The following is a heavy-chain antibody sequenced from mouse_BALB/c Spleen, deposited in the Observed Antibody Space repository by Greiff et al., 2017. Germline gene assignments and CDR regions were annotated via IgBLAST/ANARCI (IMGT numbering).Heavy chain of an antibody. Sequence: DVKLVESGGGLVQPGGSMKLSCVASGFTFSNYWMNWVRQSPEKGLEWVAEIRLKSNNYATHYAESVKGRFTISRDDSKSSVYLQMNNLRAEDTGIYYCTNYYDYDYYYAMDYWGQGTSVTVSS. CDR1: GFTFSNYW. D-gene: IGHD2-4*01. CDR2: IRLKSNNYAT. V-gene: IGHV6-6*02. J-gene: IGHJ4*01. CDR3: TNYYDYDYYYAMDY.